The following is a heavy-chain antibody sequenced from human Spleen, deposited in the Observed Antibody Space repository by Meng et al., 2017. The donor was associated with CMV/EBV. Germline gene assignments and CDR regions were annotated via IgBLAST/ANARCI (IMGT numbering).Heavy chain of an antibody. CDR2: INWNGDRT. D-gene: IGHD1-7*01. CDR3: ARGGTFDWNYEDS. J-gene: IGHJ4*02. CDR1: GVSLDDYG. Sequence: ASGVSLDDYGRSWVRQPPGKGPEWVSGINWNGDRTGYADSVKGRFTISKDSVKKSLYLQMNTLRVEDTALYYCARGGTFDWNYEDSWGQGTLVTVSS. V-gene: IGHV3-20*03.